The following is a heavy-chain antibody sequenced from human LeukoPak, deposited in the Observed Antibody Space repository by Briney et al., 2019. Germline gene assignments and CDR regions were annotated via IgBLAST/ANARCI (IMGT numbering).Heavy chain of an antibody. J-gene: IGHJ4*02. D-gene: IGHD6-19*01. V-gene: IGHV3-23*01. Sequence: GGSLRLSCVASGFTFSSYAMSWVRQAPGKGLEWVSSISGSGGSTYYADSVKGRFTISRDNSKNTLYLQVNTLRAEDTAVYYCAKDKSSGWPAAPDYWGQGTLVTVSS. CDR3: AKDKSSGWPAAPDY. CDR2: ISGSGGST. CDR1: GFTFSSYA.